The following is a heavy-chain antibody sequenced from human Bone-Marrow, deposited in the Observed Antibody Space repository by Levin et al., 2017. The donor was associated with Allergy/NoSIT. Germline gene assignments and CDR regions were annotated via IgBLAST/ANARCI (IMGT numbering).Heavy chain of an antibody. CDR1: GFTFSDYY. Sequence: GESLKISCAASGFTFSDYYMSWIRQAPGKGLEWVSYISSSSSYTNYADSVKGRFTISRDNAKNSLYLQMNSLRAEDTAVYYCARVQTRRYFDLWGRGTLVTVSS. D-gene: IGHD1-1*01. CDR2: ISSSSSYT. J-gene: IGHJ2*01. V-gene: IGHV3-11*06. CDR3: ARVQTRRYFDL.